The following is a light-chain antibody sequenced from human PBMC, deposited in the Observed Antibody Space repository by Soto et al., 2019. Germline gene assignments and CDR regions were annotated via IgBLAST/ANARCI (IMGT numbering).Light chain of an antibody. J-gene: IGKJ5*01. V-gene: IGKV3-11*01. CDR3: QQRSNWPAN. CDR1: QTITTY. CDR2: GAS. Sequence: EIVLPQSPATLSLSPGERATLSCRASQTITTYLAWYQQKPGQPPRLLIYGASNRASGIPARFSGSGSGTDFTLTIGNLEPEDFAVYYCQQRSNWPANFGEGTRLEIK.